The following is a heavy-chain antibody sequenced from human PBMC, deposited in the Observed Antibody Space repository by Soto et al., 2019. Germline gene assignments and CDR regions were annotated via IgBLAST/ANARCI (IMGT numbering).Heavy chain of an antibody. J-gene: IGHJ4*02. CDR2: INTDGSVA. V-gene: IGHV3-74*03. CDR3: VRDMQLWRLDS. CDR1: GLTFRSYW. D-gene: IGHD2-21*01. Sequence: EVQLVESGGGLVQPGASLRLSCAASGLTFRSYWMHWVRQAPGKGLVWVSRINTDGSVAMYVDSVKGRFTISRDNAKNTLDLHMNSLGAEDTAVYYCVRDMQLWRLDSWGKGTLVTVSS.